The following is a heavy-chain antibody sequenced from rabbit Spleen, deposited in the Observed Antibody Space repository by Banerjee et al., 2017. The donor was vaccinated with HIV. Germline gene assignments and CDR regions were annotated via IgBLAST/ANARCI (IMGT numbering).Heavy chain of an antibody. Sequence: QEQLVESGGGLVTTGGTLTLTCTASGIDFNSYYYMCWVRQAGKGLELIACIDTSDGDTDYASWAKGRFTFSKTSSTTVTLQVTSLTAADTATYFCARETSSGWGIVSFYFSLWGPGTLVTVS. D-gene: IGHD4-1*01. V-gene: IGHV1S45*01. J-gene: IGHJ4*01. CDR3: ARETSSGWGIVSFYFSL. CDR2: IDTSDGDT. CDR1: GIDFNSYYY.